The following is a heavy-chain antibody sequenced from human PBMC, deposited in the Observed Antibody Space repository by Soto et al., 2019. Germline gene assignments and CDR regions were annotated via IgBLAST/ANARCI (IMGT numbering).Heavy chain of an antibody. J-gene: IGHJ4*02. D-gene: IGHD4-17*01. CDR2: ISYDGSRK. V-gene: IGHV3-30*18. Sequence: QAQLVESGGGVVQPGRSLRLSCEAAVSGFSFSNYGMHWVRQAPGKGLEWVAVISYDGSRKNYADSVRGRFIISRDNSKKTLSLQMNSLKREDTGVYFCAKGHGDNLPRYYYFDSWGQGTLVTVSS. CDR1: GFSFSNYG. CDR3: AKGHGDNLPRYYYFDS.